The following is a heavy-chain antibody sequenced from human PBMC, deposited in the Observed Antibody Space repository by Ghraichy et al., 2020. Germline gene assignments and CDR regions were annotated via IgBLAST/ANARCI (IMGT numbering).Heavy chain of an antibody. CDR1: GFTFSSYW. D-gene: IGHD2-2*01. Sequence: GGSLRLSCAASGFTFSSYWMSWVRQAPGKGLEWVANIKQDGSEKYYVDSVKGRFTISRDNAKNSLYLQMNSLRAEDTAVYYCLSSTSPWYFDLWGRGTLVTVSS. CDR3: LSSTSPWYFDL. CDR2: IKQDGSEK. J-gene: IGHJ2*01. V-gene: IGHV3-7*03.